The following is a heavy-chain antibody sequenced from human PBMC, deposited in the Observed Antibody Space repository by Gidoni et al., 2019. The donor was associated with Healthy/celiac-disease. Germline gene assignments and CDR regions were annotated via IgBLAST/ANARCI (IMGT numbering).Heavy chain of an antibody. Sequence: QVQLVQSGAAVKKPGASVKVSCKASVYTFTGYYLHWVRQAPGQGLEWMGWINPNSGGTNYAQKFQGRVTMTRDTSISTAYMELSRLRSDDTAVYYCARLGYCTNGVCYRGRYYYGMDVWGQGTTVTVSS. CDR1: VYTFTGYY. J-gene: IGHJ6*02. CDR2: INPNSGGT. V-gene: IGHV1-2*02. CDR3: ARLGYCTNGVCYRGRYYYGMDV. D-gene: IGHD2-8*01.